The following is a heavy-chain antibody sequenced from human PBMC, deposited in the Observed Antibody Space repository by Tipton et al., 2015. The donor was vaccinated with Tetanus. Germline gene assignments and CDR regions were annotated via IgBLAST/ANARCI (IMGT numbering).Heavy chain of an antibody. CDR3: AKEIRPNDS. Sequence: SLRLSCAGARIRLSDYAMGWVRQAPGKGLEWVSVIGINDDPAHIHYADSVKGRFTISRDNSKDTLYLQMHSLRVEDTAVYYCAKEIRPNDSWGQGTLVTVSS. CDR1: RIRLSDYA. CDR2: IGINDDPAH. D-gene: IGHD3-16*01. J-gene: IGHJ4*02. V-gene: IGHV3-23*01.